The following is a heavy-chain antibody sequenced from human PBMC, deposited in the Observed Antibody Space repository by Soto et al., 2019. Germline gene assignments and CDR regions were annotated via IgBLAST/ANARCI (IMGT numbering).Heavy chain of an antibody. CDR2: IYYSGST. Sequence: SETLSLTCTVSGGSISSYYWSWIRQPPGKGLEWIGYIYYSGSTNYNPSLKSRVTISVDTSKNQFSLKLSSVTAADTAVYYCARAKGQWLVSSSLAYYYYGMDVWGQGTTVTVS. D-gene: IGHD6-19*01. CDR3: ARAKGQWLVSSSLAYYYYGMDV. CDR1: GGSISSYY. J-gene: IGHJ6*02. V-gene: IGHV4-59*01.